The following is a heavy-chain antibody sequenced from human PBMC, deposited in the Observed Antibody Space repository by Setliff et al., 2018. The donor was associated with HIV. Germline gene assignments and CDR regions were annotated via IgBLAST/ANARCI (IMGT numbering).Heavy chain of an antibody. V-gene: IGHV4-39*01. CDR2: IYYTGNT. CDR1: GGSISSSSYY. J-gene: IGHJ4*02. CDR3: ARGLMVNDADPFDY. D-gene: IGHD2-8*01. Sequence: SETLSLTCSVSGGSISSSSYYWGWIRQPPGKGLEWIGSIYYTGNTYSNSSLKSRVSMSVDTSKKQISLRLHSVTAADTAVYYCARGLMVNDADPFDYWGQGALVTVSS.